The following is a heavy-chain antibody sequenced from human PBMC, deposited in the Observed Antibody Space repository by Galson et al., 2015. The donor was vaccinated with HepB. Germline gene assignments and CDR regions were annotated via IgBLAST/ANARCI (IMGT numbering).Heavy chain of an antibody. Sequence: SLRLSCAASGFTVSNNHMTWVRQAPGKGLEWVSGIYTGGSTYYIDSVKGRFTISRDNFKNTLYLQMNSLRAEDTAVYYCSYCSSPSCYNMALDYWGQGTLVTVSS. CDR1: GFTVSNNH. CDR3: SYCSSPSCYNMALDY. D-gene: IGHD2-2*01. V-gene: IGHV3-66*01. J-gene: IGHJ4*02. CDR2: IYTGGST.